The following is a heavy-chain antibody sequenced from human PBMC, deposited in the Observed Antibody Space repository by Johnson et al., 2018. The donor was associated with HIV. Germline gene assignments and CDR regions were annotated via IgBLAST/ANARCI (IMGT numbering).Heavy chain of an antibody. V-gene: IGHV3-11*04. CDR3: ARIAASAIDAFDI. CDR1: GFTFSDYY. CDR2: ISSSGSTI. Sequence: QVQLVESGGGVVRPVESLRLSCAASGFTFSDYYMSWIRQAPGKGLEWVSYISSSGSTIYYADSVKGRFTISRDKAKNSLYLQMNSLRAEETAVYYCARIAASAIDAFDIWGQGTMVTVSS. J-gene: IGHJ3*02. D-gene: IGHD6-13*01.